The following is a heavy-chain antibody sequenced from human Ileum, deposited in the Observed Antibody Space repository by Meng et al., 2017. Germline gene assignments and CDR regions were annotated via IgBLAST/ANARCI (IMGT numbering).Heavy chain of an antibody. D-gene: IGHD5-24*01. Sequence: GGSLRLSCAASGFTFSNYWMSWVRQAPGKELEWVANINQDGSDKQYVDAVKGRFIVSRDNAKSSLFLQMNSLRTEDTAVYYCARFSRSIESYWGQGTLVTVSS. J-gene: IGHJ4*02. CDR1: GFTFSNYW. CDR2: INQDGSDK. CDR3: ARFSRSIESY. V-gene: IGHV3-7*01.